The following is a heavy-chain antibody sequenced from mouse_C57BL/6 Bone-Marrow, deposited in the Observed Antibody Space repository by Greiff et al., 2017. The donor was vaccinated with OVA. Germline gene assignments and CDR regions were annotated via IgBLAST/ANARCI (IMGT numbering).Heavy chain of an antibody. J-gene: IGHJ3*01. CDR3: AREDYDYDGAFAY. Sequence: VKLMESGAELARPGASVKLSCKASGYTFTSYGISWVKQRTGQGLEWIGEIYPRSGNTYYNEKFKGKATLTADKSSSTAYMELRSLTSEDSAVYFCAREDYDYDGAFAYWGQGILVTVSA. D-gene: IGHD2-4*01. V-gene: IGHV1-81*01. CDR1: GYTFTSYG. CDR2: IYPRSGNT.